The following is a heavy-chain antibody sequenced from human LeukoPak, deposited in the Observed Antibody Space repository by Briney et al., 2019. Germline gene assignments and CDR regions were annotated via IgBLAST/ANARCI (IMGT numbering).Heavy chain of an antibody. D-gene: IGHD3-10*01. CDR2: ISGSGGST. J-gene: IGHJ2*01. V-gene: IGHV3-23*01. Sequence: GGSLRLSCAASGFTFSSYAMSWVRQAPGKGLEWVSAISGSGGSTYYADSVKGRFTISRDNSKNTLSLQMNSLRTEDTAVYYCAKAAKGRMVRGIIGWYFDLWGRGTLVTVSS. CDR3: AKAAKGRMVRGIIGWYFDL. CDR1: GFTFSSYA.